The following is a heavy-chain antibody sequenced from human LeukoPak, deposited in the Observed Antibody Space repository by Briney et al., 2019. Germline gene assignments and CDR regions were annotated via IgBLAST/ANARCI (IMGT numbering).Heavy chain of an antibody. CDR3: ARSCGGGSCYFFDY. CDR2: SNSDGSGT. J-gene: IGHJ4*02. V-gene: IGHV3-74*03. D-gene: IGHD2-15*01. Sequence: GGSLRLSCAASVFTFSNSWMHWVRQVPGKGLVWVSRSNSDGSGTTYADSVKGRFTISRDNAKNTLYLQMSSLRAEDTAVYYCARSCGGGSCYFFDYWGQGTLVTVSS. CDR1: VFTFSNSW.